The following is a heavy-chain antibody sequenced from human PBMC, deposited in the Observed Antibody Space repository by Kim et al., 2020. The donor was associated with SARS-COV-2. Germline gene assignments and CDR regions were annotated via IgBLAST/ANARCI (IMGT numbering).Heavy chain of an antibody. CDR3: ARSLGAGPSTIFGVVIIPDAFDI. V-gene: IGHV4-39*01. CDR2: IYYSGST. Sequence: SETLSLTYTVSGGSISSSSYYWGWIRQPPGKGLEWIGSIYYSGSTYYNPSLKSRVTISVDTSKNQFSLKLSSVTAADTAVYYCARSLGAGPSTIFGVVIIPDAFDIWGQGTVVTVSS. D-gene: IGHD3-3*01. J-gene: IGHJ3*02. CDR1: GGSISSSSYY.